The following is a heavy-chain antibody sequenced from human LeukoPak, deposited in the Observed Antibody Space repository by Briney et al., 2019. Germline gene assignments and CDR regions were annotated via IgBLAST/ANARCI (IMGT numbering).Heavy chain of an antibody. Sequence: GGSLRLSCVASGFIFSSYTMSWVRQAPGKGLEWVAKMKEDGTDIHYVDSVKGRFTICRDNAKNSLCLQMSSLRAEDTAVYYCARGGARYLDSWGQGTLVTVSS. CDR1: GFIFSSYT. CDR2: MKEDGTDI. CDR3: ARGGARYLDS. V-gene: IGHV3-7*01. D-gene: IGHD3-9*01. J-gene: IGHJ5*02.